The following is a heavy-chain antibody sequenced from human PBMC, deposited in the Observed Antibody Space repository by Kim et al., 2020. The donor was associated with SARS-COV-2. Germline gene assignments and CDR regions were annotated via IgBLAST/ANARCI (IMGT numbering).Heavy chain of an antibody. CDR3: AREGYCSSTSCSLDAFDI. D-gene: IGHD2-2*01. Sequence: KGRLTISRDNAKNSLYLQMNSLRDEDTAVYYCAREGYCSSTSCSLDAFDIWGQGTMVTVSS. J-gene: IGHJ3*02. V-gene: IGHV3-48*02.